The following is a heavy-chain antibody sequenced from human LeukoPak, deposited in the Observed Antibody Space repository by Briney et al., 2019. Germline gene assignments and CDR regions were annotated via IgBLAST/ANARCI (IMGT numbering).Heavy chain of an antibody. V-gene: IGHV4-4*07. CDR3: ARGAAAGFTDWYFDL. D-gene: IGHD6-13*01. Sequence: SETLSLTCTVSGGSISSYYWSWIRQPAGKGLEWIGRIYTSGSTNYNPSLRSRVTMSVDTSKNQFSLKLSSVTAADTAVYYCARGAAAGFTDWYFDLWGRGTLVTVSS. CDR1: GGSISSYY. CDR2: IYTSGST. J-gene: IGHJ2*01.